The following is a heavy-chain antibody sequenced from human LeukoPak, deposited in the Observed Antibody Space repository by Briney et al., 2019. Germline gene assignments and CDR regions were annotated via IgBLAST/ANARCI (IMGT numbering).Heavy chain of an antibody. J-gene: IGHJ4*02. V-gene: IGHV4-30-4*01. CDR1: GGSISSGDYY. CDR2: IYYSGST. D-gene: IGHD6-13*01. Sequence: SETLSLTCTVSGGSISSGDYYWSWIRQPLGKGLEWIGYIYYSGSTYYNPSLKSRVTISVDTSKNQFSLKLSSVTAADTAVYYCARSRPEGKQQLGLFDYWGQGTLVTVSS. CDR3: ARSRPEGKQQLGLFDY.